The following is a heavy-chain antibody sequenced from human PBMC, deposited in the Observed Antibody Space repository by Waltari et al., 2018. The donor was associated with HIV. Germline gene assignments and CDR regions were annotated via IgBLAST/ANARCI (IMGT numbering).Heavy chain of an antibody. D-gene: IGHD2-8*01. CDR1: GFTFPTYP. J-gene: IGHJ6*02. CDR2: ISDRGSTT. Sequence: VDLLESGGGLVQPGGSLRLSCVTSGFTFPTYPMTWVRQAPGKVWEVVASISDRGSTTVYAASVKGRFTISRNNSKNTVYLQLDSLRPDDTAVYYCAKPRMEYAVRDFFFGLDVWGQGTTVTVSS. CDR3: AKPRMEYAVRDFFFGLDV. V-gene: IGHV3-23*01.